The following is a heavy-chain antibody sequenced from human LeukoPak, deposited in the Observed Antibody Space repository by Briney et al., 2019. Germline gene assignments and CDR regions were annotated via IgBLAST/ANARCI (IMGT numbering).Heavy chain of an antibody. D-gene: IGHD3-3*01. CDR1: GFTFDDYG. CDR3: AVLGGYDFWSGYYSSRDILTADY. J-gene: IGHJ4*02. Sequence: SGGSLRLSCAASGFTFDDYGMGWVRQAPGKGLEWVSGISGSGGSTYYADSVKGRFTISRDNSKNTVYLQMNSLRAEDTAVYYCAVLGGYDFWSGYYSSRDILTADYWGQGTLVTVSS. V-gene: IGHV3-23*01. CDR2: ISGSGGST.